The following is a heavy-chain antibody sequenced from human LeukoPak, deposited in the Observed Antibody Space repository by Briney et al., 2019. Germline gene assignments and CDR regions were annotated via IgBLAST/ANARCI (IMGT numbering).Heavy chain of an antibody. J-gene: IGHJ4*02. D-gene: IGHD2-2*01. CDR1: GFTFSGSA. Sequence: PGGSLRLSCAASGFTFSGSAMHWVRQASGKGLEWVGRIRSKANSYATAYAASVKGRFTISRDDSENTAYLQMNSLKTEDTAVYYCTTGEIEIVYCDSSSCVDYWGQGTLVTVSS. CDR3: TTGEIEIVYCDSSSCVDY. V-gene: IGHV3-73*01. CDR2: IRSKANSYAT.